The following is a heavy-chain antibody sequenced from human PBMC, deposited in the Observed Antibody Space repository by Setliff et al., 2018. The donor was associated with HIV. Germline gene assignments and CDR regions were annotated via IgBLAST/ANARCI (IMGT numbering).Heavy chain of an antibody. V-gene: IGHV4-39*01. Sequence: LSLTCTVSGGSISWLASHWGWIRQPPGKGLEWIATIYHTGSAYYNSSLKSRVTISVDTSKNQFSLRVNSVTAADTAVYYCARLEAGTGTVTTSGGAFDVWGQGTLVTVSS. CDR1: GGSISWLASH. D-gene: IGHD4-17*01. CDR3: ARLEAGTGTVTTSGGAFDV. J-gene: IGHJ3*01. CDR2: IYHTGSA.